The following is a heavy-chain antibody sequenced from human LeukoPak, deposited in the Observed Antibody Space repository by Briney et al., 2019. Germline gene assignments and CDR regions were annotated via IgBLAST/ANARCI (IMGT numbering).Heavy chain of an antibody. D-gene: IGHD6-19*01. Sequence: PSETLSLTCTVSGGSISRSSYYWGWIRQPPGKGLEWIGSIYYSGSTYYNPSLKSRVTISVDTSKNQFSLKLSSVTAADTAVYYCARALPTKGIAVAGFFDYWGQGTLVTVSS. CDR2: IYYSGST. CDR1: GGSISRSSYY. J-gene: IGHJ4*02. CDR3: ARALPTKGIAVAGFFDY. V-gene: IGHV4-39*07.